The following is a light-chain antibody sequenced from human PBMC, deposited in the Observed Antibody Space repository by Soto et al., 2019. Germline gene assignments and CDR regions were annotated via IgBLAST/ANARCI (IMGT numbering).Light chain of an antibody. CDR2: DVS. J-gene: IGLJ1*01. V-gene: IGLV2-14*01. CDR3: RSYTRATTYV. Sequence: QSALTQPASVSGSPGQSITISCTGTSSDVGAYNYASWYQQYPGEAPKVIIYDVSHRPAGVSNRFSGSKSGNTASLTISGLQTQDEADYYCRSYTRATTYVFGTGTQLTVL. CDR1: SSDVGAYNY.